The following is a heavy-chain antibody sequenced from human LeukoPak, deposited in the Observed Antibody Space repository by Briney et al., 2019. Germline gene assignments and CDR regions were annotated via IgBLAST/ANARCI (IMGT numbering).Heavy chain of an antibody. V-gene: IGHV3-30*01. CDR3: ARDRGSYDEDYYFDY. CDR2: ISYDGSNK. Sequence: GGSLRLSCAASGFTFSSYAMHWVRQAPGKGLEWVAVISYDGSNKYYADSVKGRFTISRDNSKNTLYLQMNSLRAEDTAVYYCARDRGSYDEDYYFDYWGQGTLVTVSS. J-gene: IGHJ4*02. CDR1: GFTFSSYA. D-gene: IGHD1-26*01.